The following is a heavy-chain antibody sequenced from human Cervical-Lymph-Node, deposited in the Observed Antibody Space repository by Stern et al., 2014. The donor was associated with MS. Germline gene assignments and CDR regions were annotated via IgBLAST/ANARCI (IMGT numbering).Heavy chain of an antibody. J-gene: IGHJ4*02. Sequence: VQLLESGAEVKKPGASVKVSCKASGYTFTNYHVHWVRQAPGQGLEWMGMINPGPDTKYYTQKFRGRVTMTRDTSTSTVYMELSSLRSEDTAMYYCGRDERVTSWSPGIDYWGQGTLVTVSS. CDR1: GYTFTNYH. CDR2: INPGPDTK. D-gene: IGHD3-3*01. CDR3: GRDERVTSWSPGIDY. V-gene: IGHV1-46*01.